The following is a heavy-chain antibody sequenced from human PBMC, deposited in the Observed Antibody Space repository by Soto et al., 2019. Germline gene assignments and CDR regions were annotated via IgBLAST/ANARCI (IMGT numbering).Heavy chain of an antibody. Sequence: GASVKVSCKASGYTFTSYDINWVRQATGQGLEWMGWMNPNSGNTGYAQKFQGRVTMTRNTSISTAYMKQSSLRSEDTAVYYCARVSFLRSYDSVDPDYWGQGTLVTVSS. CDR3: ARVSFLRSYDSVDPDY. J-gene: IGHJ4*02. CDR1: GYTFTSYD. D-gene: IGHD3-3*01. V-gene: IGHV1-8*01. CDR2: MNPNSGNT.